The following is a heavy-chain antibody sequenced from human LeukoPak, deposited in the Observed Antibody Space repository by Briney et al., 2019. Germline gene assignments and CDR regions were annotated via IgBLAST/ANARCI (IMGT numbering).Heavy chain of an antibody. CDR2: INHSGST. V-gene: IGHV4-34*01. D-gene: IGHD2-2*01. CDR1: GGSFSGYY. CDR3: ARGGFSNRENYFDY. Sequence: PSETLSLTCAVYGGSFSGYYWSWIRQPPGKGLEWLGEINHSGSTNYNPSLKSRVTISVDTSKNQFSLKLSSVTAADTAVYYCARGGFSNRENYFDYWGQGTLVTVSS. J-gene: IGHJ4*02.